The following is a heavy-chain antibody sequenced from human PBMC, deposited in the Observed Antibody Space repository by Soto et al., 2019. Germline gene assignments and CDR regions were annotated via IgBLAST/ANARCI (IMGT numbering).Heavy chain of an antibody. CDR2: IYYSGST. V-gene: IGHV4-39*01. CDR1: GGSISSSSYY. D-gene: IGHD6-6*01. J-gene: IGHJ5*02. CDR3: ALVVVEYSSSSGLGWFDP. Sequence: LSLTCTVSGGSISSSSYYWGWIRQPPGKGLEWTGSIYYSGSTYYNPSLKSRVTISVDTSKNQFSLKLSSVTAADTAVYYCALVVVEYSSSSGLGWFDPWGQGTLVTVSS.